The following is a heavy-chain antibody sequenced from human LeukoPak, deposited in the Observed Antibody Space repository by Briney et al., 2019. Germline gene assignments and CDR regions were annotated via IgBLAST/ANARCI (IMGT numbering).Heavy chain of an antibody. V-gene: IGHV1-24*01. D-gene: IGHD3-10*01. J-gene: IGHJ4*02. CDR2: FDPEDGET. CDR3: AARVRGAYLLYFDY. CDR1: GYTLTELS. Sequence: ASVKVSCKVSGYTLTELSMHWVRQAPGKGLEWMGGFDPEDGETIYAQKFQGRVTMTEGTSTDTAYMELSSLRSEDTAVYYCAARVRGAYLLYFDYWGQGTLVTVSS.